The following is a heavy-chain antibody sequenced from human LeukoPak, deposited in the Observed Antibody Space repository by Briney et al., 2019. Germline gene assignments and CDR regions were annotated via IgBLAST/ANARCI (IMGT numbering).Heavy chain of an antibody. J-gene: IGHJ5*02. CDR3: ARGHGYYRRLGGGPNWFDP. CDR1: GGSFSGYY. CDR2: INHSGST. D-gene: IGHD5-24*01. V-gene: IGHV4-34*01. Sequence: PSETLSLTCAVYGGSFSGYYWSWIRQPPGKGLEWIGEINHSGSTNYNPSLKSRVTISVDTSKNQFFLKLSSVTAADTAVYYCARGHGYYRRLGGGPNWFDPWGQGTLVTVSS.